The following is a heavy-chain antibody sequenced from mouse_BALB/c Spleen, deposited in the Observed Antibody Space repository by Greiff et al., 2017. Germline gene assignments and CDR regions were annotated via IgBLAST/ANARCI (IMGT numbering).Heavy chain of an antibody. CDR3: ARGRDGYYYAMDY. J-gene: IGHJ4*01. D-gene: IGHD2-3*01. Sequence: DVQLQESGGGLVKPGGSLKLSCAASGFTFSSYAMSWVRQTPEKRLEWVASISSGGSTYYPDSVKGRFTISRDNARNILYLQMSSLRSEDTAMYYCARGRDGYYYAMDYWGQGTSVTVSS. CDR1: GFTFSSYA. CDR2: ISSGGST. V-gene: IGHV5-6-5*01.